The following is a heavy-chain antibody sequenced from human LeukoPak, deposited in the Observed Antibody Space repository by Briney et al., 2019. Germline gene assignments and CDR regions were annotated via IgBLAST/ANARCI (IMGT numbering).Heavy chain of an antibody. V-gene: IGHV4-31*03. Sequence: SETLSLTCTVSGGSISSGGYYWSWIRQHPGKGLEWIGYIYYSGSTYYNPSLKSRVTISVDTSKNQFSLKLSSVTAADTAVYYCARRHGSGSYYNAYYFDYWGQGTLVTVSS. J-gene: IGHJ4*02. CDR1: GGSISSGGYY. CDR3: ARRHGSGSYYNAYYFDY. CDR2: IYYSGST. D-gene: IGHD3-10*01.